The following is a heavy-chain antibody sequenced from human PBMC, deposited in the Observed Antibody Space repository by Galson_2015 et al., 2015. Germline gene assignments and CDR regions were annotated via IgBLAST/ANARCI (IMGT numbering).Heavy chain of an antibody. V-gene: IGHV4-39*01. CDR1: GGSISSRSYY. Sequence: SLTCTVSGGSISSRSYYWGWIRQPPGKGLEWIGSIYYSGSTYYNPSLKSRVTISVDTSKNQFSLKLSSVTAADTAVYYCARGIAAAGRLRRVIDYWGQGTLVTVSS. CDR3: ARGIAAAGRLRRVIDY. D-gene: IGHD6-13*01. CDR2: IYYSGST. J-gene: IGHJ4*02.